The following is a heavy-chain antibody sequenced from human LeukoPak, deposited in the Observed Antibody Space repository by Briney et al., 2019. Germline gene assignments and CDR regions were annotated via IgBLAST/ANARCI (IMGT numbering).Heavy chain of an antibody. Sequence: ASVKVSCKASGYTFSRYGISWVRQAPGQGLEWMGWINTYNGNTNYAQNLQDRVTMTTDTSTATAYMELRSLRSDDTAVYYCAREGSLYDSGNHYLSWFDPWGQGTLVTVSS. V-gene: IGHV1-18*01. CDR1: GYTFSRYG. D-gene: IGHD3-22*01. CDR2: INTYNGNT. J-gene: IGHJ5*02. CDR3: AREGSLYDSGNHYLSWFDP.